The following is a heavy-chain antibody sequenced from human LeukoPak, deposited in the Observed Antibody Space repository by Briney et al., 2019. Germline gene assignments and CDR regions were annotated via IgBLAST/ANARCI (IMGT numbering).Heavy chain of an antibody. CDR1: GGSISSSSYY. CDR3: ASIHCSGGSCYSDY. J-gene: IGHJ4*02. Sequence: PSETLSLTCTVSGGSISSSSYYWGWIRQPPGKGLEWIGSIYYSGSTYYNPSLKSRVTISVDTSKNQFSLKLSSVTAADTAVYYCASIHCSGGSCYSDYWGQGTLVTVSS. V-gene: IGHV4-39*01. D-gene: IGHD2-15*01. CDR2: IYYSGST.